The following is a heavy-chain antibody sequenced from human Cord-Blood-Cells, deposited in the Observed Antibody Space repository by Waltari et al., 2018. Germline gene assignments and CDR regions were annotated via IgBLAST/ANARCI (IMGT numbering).Heavy chain of an antibody. D-gene: IGHD2-15*01. CDR1: GGSISSYY. Sequence: QVQLQESGPGLVKPSETLSLTCTVSGGSISSYYWSWIRQPPGKGLEWIGYIYYSGSTNYNPSLKSRVTISVDTSKNQFSLKLSSVTAADTAVYYCARVVVVAATRAFDIWGQGTMVTVSS. CDR2: IYYSGST. V-gene: IGHV4-59*01. J-gene: IGHJ3*02. CDR3: ARVVVVAATRAFDI.